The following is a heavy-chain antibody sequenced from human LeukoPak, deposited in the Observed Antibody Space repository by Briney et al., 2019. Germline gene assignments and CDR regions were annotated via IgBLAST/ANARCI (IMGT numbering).Heavy chain of an antibody. Sequence: PGGSLRLSCAASGFTFSSYSYYWVCQPQGPGQELVSYISSNNSTIYYADSVKGRFTISRDNAKISLYLQMNSLRADDTAVYYCARRRWLQYFYYYMDVWGKGTTVTVSS. J-gene: IGHJ6*03. CDR3: ARRRWLQYFYYYMDV. V-gene: IGHV3-48*01. CDR2: ISSNNSTI. CDR1: GFTFSSYS. D-gene: IGHD5-24*01.